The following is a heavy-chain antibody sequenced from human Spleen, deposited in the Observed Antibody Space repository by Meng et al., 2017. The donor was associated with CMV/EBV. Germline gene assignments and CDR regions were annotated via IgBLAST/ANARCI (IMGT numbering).Heavy chain of an antibody. CDR2: ISSSSSHI. D-gene: IGHD1-26*01. Sequence: GESLKISCAASGFTFSSYSLNWVRQAPGKGLEWVASISSSSSHIHFADSVKGRFTISRHNAKNSLYLQMNSLRAEDTAVYYCARAILDGSYYEYYYYSMDVWGQGTTVTVSS. V-gene: IGHV3-21*01. CDR1: GFTFSSYS. J-gene: IGHJ6*02. CDR3: ARAILDGSYYEYYYYSMDV.